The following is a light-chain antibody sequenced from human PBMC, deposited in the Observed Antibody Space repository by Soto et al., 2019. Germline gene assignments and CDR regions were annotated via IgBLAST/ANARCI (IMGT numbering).Light chain of an antibody. CDR3: HQYGSSPPYS. CDR2: GAS. Sequence: EIVLTQSPDTLSLSPGERATLSCRATQNVARSYLAWYQHRPGQAPRLLISGASTRAADTPDRFSGSGSGAQFTLTISRLEPEDFAVYYCHQYGSSPPYSFGQGTRLEI. CDR1: QNVARSY. J-gene: IGKJ2*03. V-gene: IGKV3-20*01.